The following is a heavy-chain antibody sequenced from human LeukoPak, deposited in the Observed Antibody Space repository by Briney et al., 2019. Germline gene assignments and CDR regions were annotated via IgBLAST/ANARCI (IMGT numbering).Heavy chain of an antibody. CDR1: GFTLSNYW. D-gene: IGHD1-26*01. Sequence: PGGSLRLSCAASGFTLSNYWIHWVCQAPGKGLEWVAGIKDDGSEKYYVDSVKGRFTISRDNAKNSLYLQMNSLRAEDTAMYYCAKDRGGSYTLSLDYWGQGTLVTVSS. CDR3: AKDRGGSYTLSLDY. CDR2: IKDDGSEK. V-gene: IGHV3-7*03. J-gene: IGHJ4*02.